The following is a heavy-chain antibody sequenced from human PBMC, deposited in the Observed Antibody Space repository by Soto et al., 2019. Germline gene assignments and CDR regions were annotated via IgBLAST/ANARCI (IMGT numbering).Heavy chain of an antibody. J-gene: IGHJ6*02. CDR1: GYTFTSYG. CDR2: ISAYNGNT. CDR3: GGAVIQGGGGWWPYYGMDV. D-gene: IGHD2-8*02. Sequence: QVQLVQSGAEVKKPGASVKVSCKASGYTFTSYGISWVRQAPGQGLEWMGRISAYNGNTNYAQKLQGRVTMTTDTSTSTAYMELRSLRPDDTAVYCCGGAVIQGGGGWWPYYGMDVWGQWTTVTGSS. V-gene: IGHV1-18*01.